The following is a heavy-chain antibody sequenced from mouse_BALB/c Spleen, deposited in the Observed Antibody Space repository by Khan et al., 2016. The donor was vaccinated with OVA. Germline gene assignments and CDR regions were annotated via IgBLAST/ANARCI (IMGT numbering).Heavy chain of an antibody. J-gene: IGHJ3*01. CDR2: ISDGGRYT. CDR3: ARGYYGDPFAY. Sequence: EVELVESGGGLVKPGGSLKLSCAASGFTFSDYYMYWVRQTPEKRLEWVATISDGGRYTYYPDSVKGRFTISRDDAKNNLYLQMSSLKSEDTAMXYGARGYYGDPFAYWGQGTLVTVSA. CDR1: GFTFSDYY. D-gene: IGHD2-13*01. V-gene: IGHV5-4*02.